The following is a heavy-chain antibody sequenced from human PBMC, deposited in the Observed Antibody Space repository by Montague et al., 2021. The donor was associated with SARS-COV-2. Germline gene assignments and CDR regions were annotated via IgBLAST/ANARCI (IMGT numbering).Heavy chain of an antibody. D-gene: IGHD3-16*01. Sequence: ETLSLTCNVSGDSIINIKTSYWGWIRLPPGKGLEWIDYIFHTGTSNYQASLKSRVTMSVDTSKTQFSLKLTSVTAADTAVYFCAQVNRRLGGVSFDSWGQGALVTVSS. CDR2: IFHTGTS. CDR3: AQVNRRLGGVSFDS. CDR1: GDSIINIKTSY. J-gene: IGHJ4*02. V-gene: IGHV4-61*05.